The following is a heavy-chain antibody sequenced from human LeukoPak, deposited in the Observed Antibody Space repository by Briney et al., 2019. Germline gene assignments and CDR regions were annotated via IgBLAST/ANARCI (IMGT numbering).Heavy chain of an antibody. Sequence: SETLSLTCTVSGGSISSYYWSWIRQPPGKGLEWIGYIYYSGSTNYNPSLKSRVTISVDTSKNQFSLKLSSVTAADTAVYYCARGSKGSFDPWGQGTLVTVSS. J-gene: IGHJ5*02. CDR2: IYYSGST. V-gene: IGHV4-59*01. CDR1: GGSISSYY. CDR3: ARGSKGSFDP. D-gene: IGHD3-10*01.